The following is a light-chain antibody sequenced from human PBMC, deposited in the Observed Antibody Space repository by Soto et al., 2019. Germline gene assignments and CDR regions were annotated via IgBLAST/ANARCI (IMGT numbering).Light chain of an antibody. CDR2: DVS. CDR1: SSNVGGYNY. J-gene: IGLJ3*02. Sequence: QSVLTQPASVSGSPGQSITISCTGTSSNVGGYNYISWYQQHPGKAPKFIIYDVSNRPSGVSNRFSGSRSGTTASLTISGPQAEEEADYYCSSYTSSNTVMFGGGTKLTVL. CDR3: SSYTSSNTVM. V-gene: IGLV2-14*03.